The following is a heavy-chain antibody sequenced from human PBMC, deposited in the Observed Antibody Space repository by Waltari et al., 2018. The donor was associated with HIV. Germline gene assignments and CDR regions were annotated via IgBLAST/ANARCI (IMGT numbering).Heavy chain of an antibody. Sequence: QVQLQESGPGLVKPSQTLSLTCTVSGGSISSGNYYWNWIRQPAGKGLEWIGRIYTSGSTNYNPPLKSRVTISVDTSKNQFSLKLSSVTAADTAVYYCAREDTAMVYYFDYWGQGTLVTVSS. J-gene: IGHJ4*02. CDR3: AREDTAMVYYFDY. D-gene: IGHD5-18*01. CDR2: IYTSGST. V-gene: IGHV4-61*02. CDR1: GGSISSGNYY.